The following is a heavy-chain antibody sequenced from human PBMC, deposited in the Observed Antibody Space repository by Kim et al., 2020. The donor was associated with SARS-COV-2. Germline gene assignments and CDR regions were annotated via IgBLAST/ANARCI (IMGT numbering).Heavy chain of an antibody. J-gene: IGHJ6*03. CDR3: ARGIKQQLIKYYYYYYMDV. CDR2: IDHSGST. D-gene: IGHD6-13*01. V-gene: IGHV4-34*01. CDR1: GGSFSGYY. Sequence: SETLSLTCAVYGGSFSGYYWSWIRQPPGKGLEWIGEIDHSGSTNYNPSLKSRVTISVDTSKNQFSLKLSSVTAADTAVYYCARGIKQQLIKYYYYYYMDV.